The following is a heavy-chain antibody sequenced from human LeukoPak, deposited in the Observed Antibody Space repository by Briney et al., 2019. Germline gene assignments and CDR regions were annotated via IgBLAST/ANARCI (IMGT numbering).Heavy chain of an antibody. D-gene: IGHD4-11*01. CDR1: IQINELL. V-gene: IGHV3-15*01. J-gene: IGHJ4*02. CDR3: AKDLQPTGDH. Sequence: GGSLRDSRMPTLWIQINELLSALGPAPGKGGEWVGRIKSKSEGGTTDYAAPVKGRFTISRDDSKNTLYLQMNSLRDEDTGLYYGAKDLQPTGDHWGQGTLVTVSS. CDR2: IKSKSEGGTT.